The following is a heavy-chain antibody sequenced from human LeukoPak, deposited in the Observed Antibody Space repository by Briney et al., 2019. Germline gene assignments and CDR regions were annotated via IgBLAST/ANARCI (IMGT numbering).Heavy chain of an antibody. CDR2: INHSGST. CDR3: ARVIVVVVAGGNWFDP. J-gene: IGHJ5*02. Sequence: SETLSLTCAVYGGSFSGYYWSWIRQPPGKGLEWIGEINHSGSTNYNPSLKSRVTISVDTSKNQFSLKLSSVTAADTAVYYCARVIVVVVAGGNWFDPWGQGTLVTVSS. D-gene: IGHD2-15*01. CDR1: GGSFSGYY. V-gene: IGHV4-34*01.